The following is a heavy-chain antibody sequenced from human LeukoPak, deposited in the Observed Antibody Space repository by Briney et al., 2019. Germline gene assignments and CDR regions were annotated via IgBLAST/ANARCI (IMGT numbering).Heavy chain of an antibody. J-gene: IGHJ4*02. CDR2: ISAYNGNT. V-gene: IGHV1-18*01. CDR1: GYTFTSYG. CDR3: ARDRRGSYLDDY. D-gene: IGHD1-26*01. Sequence: APVKVSCKASGYTFTSYGISWVRQAPGQGLEWMGWISAYNGNTNYTQKLQGRVTMTTDTSTSTAYMELRSLRSDDTAVYYCARDRRGSYLDDYWGQGTLVTVSS.